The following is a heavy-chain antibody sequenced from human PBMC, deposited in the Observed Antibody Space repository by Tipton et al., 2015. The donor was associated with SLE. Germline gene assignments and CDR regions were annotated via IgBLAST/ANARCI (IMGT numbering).Heavy chain of an antibody. J-gene: IGHJ3*02. D-gene: IGHD3-10*01. CDR2: ISAYNGDT. CDR3: AREVITLVQGVIHDDAFNI. V-gene: IGHV1-18*01. CDR1: GYTFTNYG. Sequence: VQLVQSGAEVKKPGASVKVSCKASGYTFTNYGISWVRQAPGQGLEWMGWISAYNGDTNYEQKLQGRVTMTTDTSTSAAYMKLRSLRSDDTAVYYCAREVITLVQGVIHDDAFNIWGQGTMVAVSS.